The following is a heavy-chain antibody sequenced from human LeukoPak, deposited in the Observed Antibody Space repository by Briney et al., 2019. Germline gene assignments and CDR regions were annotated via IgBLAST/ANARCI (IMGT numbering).Heavy chain of an antibody. CDR2: ISGYNGKT. Sequence: ASVKVSCKTSGYSFSSYGIAWVRQAPGQGLEWMGWISGYNGKTDYAENLQGRVTMTTDTSTRKGYMELRSLRSDDTAVYYCAREGALHDTGDHYLSWFDPWGQGALVTVSS. J-gene: IGHJ5*02. CDR1: GYSFSSYG. V-gene: IGHV1-18*01. CDR3: AREGALHDTGDHYLSWFDP. D-gene: IGHD2-8*02.